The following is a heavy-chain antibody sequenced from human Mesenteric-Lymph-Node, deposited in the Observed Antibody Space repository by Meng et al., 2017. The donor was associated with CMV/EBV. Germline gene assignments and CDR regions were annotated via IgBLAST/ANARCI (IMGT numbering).Heavy chain of an antibody. Sequence: GESLKISCKGSGYSFTSYWIGWVRQMPGKGLEWMGIIYPGDSDTRYSPSFQGQVTISADKSISTAYMDLTNLIFDDTAVYYCTRGLVGARRFGDCWGQGTVVTVSS. V-gene: IGHV5-51*01. D-gene: IGHD3-10*01. J-gene: IGHJ4*02. CDR1: GYSFTSYW. CDR2: IYPGDSDT. CDR3: TRGLVGARRFGDC.